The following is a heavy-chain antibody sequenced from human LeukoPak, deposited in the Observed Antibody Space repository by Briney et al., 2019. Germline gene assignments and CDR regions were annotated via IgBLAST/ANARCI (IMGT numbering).Heavy chain of an antibody. CDR2: ISAYNGNT. Sequence: ASVKVSCKASGYTFTSYGISWLRQAPGQGLEWMGWISAYNGNTNYAQKLQGRVTMTTDTSTSTAYMELRSLRSDDTALYYCARRTYYYDSSGYYPFDYWGQGTLVTVSS. D-gene: IGHD3-22*01. J-gene: IGHJ4*02. CDR1: GYTFTSYG. V-gene: IGHV1-18*01. CDR3: ARRTYYYDSSGYYPFDY.